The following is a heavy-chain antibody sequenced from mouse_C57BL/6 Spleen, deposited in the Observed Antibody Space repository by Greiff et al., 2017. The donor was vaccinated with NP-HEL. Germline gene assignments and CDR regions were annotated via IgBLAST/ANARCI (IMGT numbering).Heavy chain of an antibody. CDR1: GYAFSSSW. Sequence: VQLQQSGPELVKPGASVKISCKASGYAFSSSWMNWVKQRPGKGLEWIGRIYPGDGDTNYNWKFKGKATLTADKSSSTAYMQLSSLTSEDSAVYFCARWTGAYAMDYWGQGTSVTVSS. V-gene: IGHV1-82*01. CDR2: IYPGDGDT. D-gene: IGHD4-1*01. CDR3: ARWTGAYAMDY. J-gene: IGHJ4*01.